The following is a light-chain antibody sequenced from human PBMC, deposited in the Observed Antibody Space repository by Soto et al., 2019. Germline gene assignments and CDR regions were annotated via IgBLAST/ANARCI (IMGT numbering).Light chain of an antibody. CDR2: GAS. V-gene: IGKV3-15*01. J-gene: IGKJ1*01. Sequence: EIVMTQSPATPSVSPGERATLSCRASQSVSSNLAWYQQKPGQPPRLLIYGASTRATGIPARFSGSGSGTEFTLTISSLQSEDFAVYYCQQYNNWPGWTFGQGTKVEIK. CDR1: QSVSSN. CDR3: QQYNNWPGWT.